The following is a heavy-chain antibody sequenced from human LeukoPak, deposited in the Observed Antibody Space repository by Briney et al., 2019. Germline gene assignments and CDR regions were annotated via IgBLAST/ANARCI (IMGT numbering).Heavy chain of an antibody. Sequence: GGSLRLSCVVSGLTFSNYWMIWVRQAPGKGLESVAIVNEDGSAKYYLDSVKGRFTISRDNARNSLYLEMNSLRAEDTAVYYCATDRNSGKYYDYWGQGTLVTVSS. CDR1: GLTFSNYW. V-gene: IGHV3-7*01. CDR2: VNEDGSAK. CDR3: ATDRNSGKYYDY. D-gene: IGHD1-26*01. J-gene: IGHJ4*02.